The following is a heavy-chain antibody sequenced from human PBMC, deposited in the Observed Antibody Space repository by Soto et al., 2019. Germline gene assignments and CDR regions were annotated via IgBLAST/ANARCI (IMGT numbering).Heavy chain of an antibody. CDR1: GFTFSSYS. Sequence: EVQLVESGGGLVKPGGSLRLSCAASGFTFSSYSMNWVRQAPGKGLEWVSSISSSSSYIYYADSVKGRFTISRDNAKNSLYLQMNSLRAEDTAVYYCARVTGVGFGVVRPRGDAFDIWGQGTMVTVSS. D-gene: IGHD3-3*01. V-gene: IGHV3-21*01. CDR3: ARVTGVGFGVVRPRGDAFDI. CDR2: ISSSSSYI. J-gene: IGHJ3*02.